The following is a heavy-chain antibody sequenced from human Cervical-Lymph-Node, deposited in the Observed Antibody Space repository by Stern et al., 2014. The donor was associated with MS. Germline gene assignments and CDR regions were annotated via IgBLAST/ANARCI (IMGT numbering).Heavy chain of an antibody. CDR3: ARGGDGYNPYYYYGMDV. V-gene: IGHV3-48*02. J-gene: IGHJ6*02. Sequence: EVQLVESGGGLVQPGGSLRLSCAASGFTFSSYSMNWVRQAPGKGLEGVSYISSSSSTIYYADSVKGRFTISRDNAKNSLYLQMNSLRDEDTAVYYCARGGDGYNPYYYYGMDVWGQGTTVTVSS. CDR2: ISSSSSTI. D-gene: IGHD5-24*01. CDR1: GFTFSSYS.